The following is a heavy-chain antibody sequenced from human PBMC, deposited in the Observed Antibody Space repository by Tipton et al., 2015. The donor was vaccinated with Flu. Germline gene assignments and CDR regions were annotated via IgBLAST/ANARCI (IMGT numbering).Heavy chain of an antibody. V-gene: IGHV4-4*01. CDR2: IYYSGIT. J-gene: IGHJ6*02. CDR1: GGSISTNNW. Sequence: TLSLTCAVSGGSISTNNWWTWVRQPPGKGLEWIGEIYYSGITNYNPSLKSRVTLLVDKSKNHFSPKLSSVTAADTAVYFCARFRDYYDMDVWGQGTTVTVPS. CDR3: ARFRDYYDMDV.